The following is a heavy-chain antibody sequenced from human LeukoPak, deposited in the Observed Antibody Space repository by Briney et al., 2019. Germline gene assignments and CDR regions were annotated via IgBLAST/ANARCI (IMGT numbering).Heavy chain of an antibody. D-gene: IGHD2-21*01. CDR1: GFTFSNYN. V-gene: IGHV3-21*01. CDR2: ITSSSSYK. CDR3: VRAYHPGGWFDP. J-gene: IGHJ5*02. Sequence: PGGSLRLSCAAPGFTFSNYNMNWVRQAPGKGLEWISSITSSSSYKFYADSVKGRFTISRDNAKNSLYLQMNSLRAEDTAVHYCVRAYHPGGWFDPWGQGTLVTVSS.